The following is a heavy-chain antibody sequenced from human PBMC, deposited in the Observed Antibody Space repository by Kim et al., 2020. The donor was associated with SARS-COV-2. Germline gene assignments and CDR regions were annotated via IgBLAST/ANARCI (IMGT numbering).Heavy chain of an antibody. CDR2: IIPIFGTA. J-gene: IGHJ4*02. CDR1: GGTFSSYA. V-gene: IGHV1-69*13. D-gene: IGHD5-12*01. Sequence: SVKVSCKASGGTFSSYAISWVRQAPGQGLEWMGGIIPIFGTANYAQKFQGRVTITADESTSTAYMELSSLRSEDTAVYYCARDEGGPRDGYNYVSMDYWGQGTLVTVSS. CDR3: ARDEGGPRDGYNYVSMDY.